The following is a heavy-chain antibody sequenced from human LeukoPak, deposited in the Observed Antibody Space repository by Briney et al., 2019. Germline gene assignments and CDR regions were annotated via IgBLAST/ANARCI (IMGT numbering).Heavy chain of an antibody. V-gene: IGHV3-7*01. CDR2: INQDGSEK. J-gene: IGHJ4*02. D-gene: IGHD5-12*01. Sequence: PGGSLRLSCAASGFTFSSYWMTWVRQAPGKGLEWVANINQDGSEKYYVGSVKGRFTISRDNAKNSLYLPMNCLRAEDTAVYYCARVEASGYDYGAFDYWGQGTLVTVPS. CDR1: GFTFSSYW. CDR3: ARVEASGYDYGAFDY.